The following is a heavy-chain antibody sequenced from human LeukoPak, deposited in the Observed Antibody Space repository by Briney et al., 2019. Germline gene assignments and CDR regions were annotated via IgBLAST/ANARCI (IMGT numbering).Heavy chain of an antibody. D-gene: IGHD2-2*01. Sequence: SETLSLTCAVYGGSFSGYYWSWIRQPPGKGLEWIGEINHSGSTNYNPSLKSRVTISVDTSKNQFSLKLSSVTAADTAVYYCARARYCSSTSCYALYYYHYYMDVWGKGTTVTVSS. CDR1: GGSFSGYY. CDR2: INHSGST. J-gene: IGHJ6*03. CDR3: ARARYCSSTSCYALYYYHYYMDV. V-gene: IGHV4-34*01.